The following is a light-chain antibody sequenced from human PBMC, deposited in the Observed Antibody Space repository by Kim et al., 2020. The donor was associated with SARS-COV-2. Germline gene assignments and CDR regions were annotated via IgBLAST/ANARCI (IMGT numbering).Light chain of an antibody. CDR3: QAWDSSSGV. CDR1: KLSDKN. J-gene: IGLJ2*01. Sequence: GPPEKTARITYSGDKLSDKNSSWYQQKPGQSPVLLIFQDTKRPAGIPERFAGSNSGNTATLTISGTQAMDEADYYCQAWDSSSGVFGGGTQLTVL. CDR2: QDT. V-gene: IGLV3-1*01.